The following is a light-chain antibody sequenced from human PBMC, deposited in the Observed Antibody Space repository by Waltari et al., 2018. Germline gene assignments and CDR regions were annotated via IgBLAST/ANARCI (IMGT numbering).Light chain of an antibody. V-gene: IGLV2-14*03. CDR1: SRDVGGYDY. Sequence: HSALTQPASVSGSPGQSITISCTGTSRDVGGYDYVSWYQQHPGKVPKLIIYDVNNRHSGISHRFSGSKVGNTAALTISGLQADYYCQAYDSNFWVFGGGTKLTVL. CDR3: SNFWV. CDR2: DVN. J-gene: IGLJ3*02.